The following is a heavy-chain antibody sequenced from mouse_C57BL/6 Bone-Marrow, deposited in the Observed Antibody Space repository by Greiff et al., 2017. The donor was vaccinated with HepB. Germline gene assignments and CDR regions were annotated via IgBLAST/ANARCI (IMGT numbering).Heavy chain of an antibody. V-gene: IGHV1-69*01. D-gene: IGHD4-1*01. J-gene: IGHJ2*01. CDR2: IDPSDSYT. CDR1: GYTFTSYW. CDR3: ARLDWDFDY. Sequence: QVQLQQPGAELVMPGASVKLSCKASGYTFTSYWMHWVKQRPGQGLEWIGEIDPSDSYTNYNQKFKGKSTLTVDKSSSTAYMQLSSLTSEDSAVYYCARLDWDFDYWGQGTTLTVSS.